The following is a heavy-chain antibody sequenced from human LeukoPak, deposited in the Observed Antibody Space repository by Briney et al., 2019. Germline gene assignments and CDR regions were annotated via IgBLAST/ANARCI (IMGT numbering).Heavy chain of an antibody. CDR1: GFTFSSYA. CDR3: AKGAYGSSGHYYFDY. J-gene: IGHJ4*02. D-gene: IGHD3-22*01. Sequence: GGSLRLSCAASGFTFSSYAMSWVRQAPGKGLDWVSAISARGDSTFHADSVRGRFTISRVNSKNTLYLQLNSLRGEDTALYYCAKGAYGSSGHYYFDYWGQGALVTVFS. V-gene: IGHV3-23*01. CDR2: ISARGDST.